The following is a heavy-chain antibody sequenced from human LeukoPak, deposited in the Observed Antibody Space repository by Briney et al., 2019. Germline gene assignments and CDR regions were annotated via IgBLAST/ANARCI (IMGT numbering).Heavy chain of an antibody. CDR3: ARRPHYYDSSGSPACFDY. D-gene: IGHD3-22*01. V-gene: IGHV4-34*01. J-gene: IGHJ4*02. Sequence: SETLSLTCAVYGGSFSGYYWSWFRQPPGSGLEWIWEINHSGSPNYNPSLKSRVTISVDTSKTQFSLKLSSVTAADTAVYYCARRPHYYDSSGSPACFDYWGPGTLVTVSS. CDR2: INHSGSP. CDR1: GGSFSGYY.